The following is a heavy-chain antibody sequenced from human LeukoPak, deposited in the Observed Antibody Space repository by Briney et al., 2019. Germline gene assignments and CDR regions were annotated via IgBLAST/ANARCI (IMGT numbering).Heavy chain of an antibody. CDR2: IRGRGSTK. V-gene: IGHV3-48*02. J-gene: IGHJ3*02. CDR1: GFTFSTYR. CDR3: ARGREYGSGTIRAFDS. Sequence: PGRTLRLSCAASGFTFSTYRMNWARHAPGKGLEWITDIRGRGSTKTTPDPVRGGLTTSRDNAKNSLYLQMNSRRDEDTAVYYCARGREYGSGTIRAFDSWGEPTMVTVSS. D-gene: IGHD3-10*01.